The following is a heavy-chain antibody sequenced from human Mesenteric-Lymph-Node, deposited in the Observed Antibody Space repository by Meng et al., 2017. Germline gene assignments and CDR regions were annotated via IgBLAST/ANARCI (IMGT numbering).Heavy chain of an antibody. CDR2: IYHGVNI. J-gene: IGHJ5*02. CDR3: VRDTRRGGGWFDP. Sequence: QLPLPASGSGLLTPSPTLSLTCAVSCDSITSGDYSWTLIRQPPGKGLEWIGYIYHGVNIYYTPSLRSRVTISVDKSRNQFSLKLTSVSAADTAVYYCVRDTRRGGGWFDPWGQGTLVTVSS. D-gene: IGHD3-10*01. CDR1: CDSITSGDYS. V-gene: IGHV4-30-2*01.